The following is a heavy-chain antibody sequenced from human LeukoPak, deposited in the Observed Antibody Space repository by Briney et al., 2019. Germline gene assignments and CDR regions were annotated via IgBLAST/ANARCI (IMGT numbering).Heavy chain of an antibody. CDR3: TRNPPLDY. V-gene: IGHV3-49*04. CDR2: IRSKAYGGTA. Sequence: GGSLRLSCTASGFTFGDYAMSWVRQAPGKGLEWVGFIRSKAYGGTADYAASVKGRFTISRDDSKSIAYLQMNSLKTEDTAVYYCTRNPPLDYWGKGNLVTVS. CDR1: GFTFGDYA. J-gene: IGHJ4*02.